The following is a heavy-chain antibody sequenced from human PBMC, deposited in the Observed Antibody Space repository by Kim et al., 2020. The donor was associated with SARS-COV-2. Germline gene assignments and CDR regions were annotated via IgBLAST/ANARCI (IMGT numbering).Heavy chain of an antibody. J-gene: IGHJ4*02. CDR3: TSGPYYYDSAAYYPDD. CDR2: IRSKRYGETK. V-gene: IGHV3-49*03. CDR1: GLNFGDYA. D-gene: IGHD3-22*01. Sequence: GGSLRLSCTTSGLNFGDYAMSWFRQAPGKGLEWVAFIRSKRYGETKEYAASVKGRFTISRDDSKRIAYLQMNGLKTEDTAVYDCTSGPYYYDSAAYYPDDWGQGTLVTVSS.